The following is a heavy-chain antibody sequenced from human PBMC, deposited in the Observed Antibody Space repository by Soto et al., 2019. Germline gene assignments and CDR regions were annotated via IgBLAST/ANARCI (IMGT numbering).Heavy chain of an antibody. CDR3: ARVGSYGDYYFDY. V-gene: IGHV4-59*01. CDR1: ACSISSYY. D-gene: IGHD5-18*01. J-gene: IGHJ4*02. CDR2: IYYSGST. Sequence: SATLSLTWTFAACSISSYYWIWIRQHPGKGLAWIGYIYYSGSTNYNPSLKSRVTISVDTSKNQFSLKLSSVTAADTAVYYCARVGSYGDYYFDYWGQGTLVTVS.